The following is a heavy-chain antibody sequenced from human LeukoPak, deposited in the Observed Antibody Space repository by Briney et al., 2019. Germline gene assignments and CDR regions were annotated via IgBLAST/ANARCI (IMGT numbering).Heavy chain of an antibody. CDR2: IYYSGST. D-gene: IGHD5-24*01. CDR3: ARDPKRRRRDGYLGAFDI. Sequence: PSETLSLTCTVSGGSISSSSYYWGWIRQPPGKGLEWIGSIYYSGSTYYNPSLKSRVTISVDTSKNQFSLKLSSVTAADTAVYYCARDPKRRRRDGYLGAFDIWGQGTMVTVSS. V-gene: IGHV4-39*07. CDR1: GGSISSSSYY. J-gene: IGHJ3*02.